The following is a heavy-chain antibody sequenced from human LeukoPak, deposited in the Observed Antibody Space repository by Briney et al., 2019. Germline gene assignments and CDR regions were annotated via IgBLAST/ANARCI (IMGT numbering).Heavy chain of an antibody. V-gene: IGHV4-4*07. CDR1: DGSISSYS. CDR2: FYTYGTI. D-gene: IGHD6-6*01. CDR3: VRGQYSNSYYFYYMDV. J-gene: IGHJ6*03. Sequence: PSETLSLTCTVSDGSISSYSWTWIRQPAGKGLEWIGRFYTYGTIHYNPSLESRVTLSVDTSRNQFSLKMTSVTAAHTAVYYCVRGQYSNSYYFYYMDVWGKGTTVTVSS.